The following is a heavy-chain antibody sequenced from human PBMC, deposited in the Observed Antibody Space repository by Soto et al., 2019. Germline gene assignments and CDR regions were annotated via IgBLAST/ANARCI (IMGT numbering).Heavy chain of an antibody. CDR3: ARCSGGTVNWFDP. J-gene: IGHJ5*02. Sequence: GASVKVSCKSSGYTFTGYYMHWVRQAPGQGLEWMGWINPNSGGTNYAQKFQGWVTMTRDTSISTAYMELSRLRSDDTAVYYCARCSGGTVNWFDPWGQGTLVTVSS. V-gene: IGHV1-2*04. CDR1: GYTFTGYY. D-gene: IGHD2-15*01. CDR2: INPNSGGT.